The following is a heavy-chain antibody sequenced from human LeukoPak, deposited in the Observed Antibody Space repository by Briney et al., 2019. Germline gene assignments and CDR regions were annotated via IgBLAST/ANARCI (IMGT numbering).Heavy chain of an antibody. D-gene: IGHD2-8*01. Sequence: QSGGSLRLSCAASGFTVSSNYMSWVRQAPGKGLEWVANIKEDGSEKYYVDSVKGRFTISRDNAKNSVSLQMNSLRAEDTAVYYCARIYLKMASASWGQGTLVTVSS. V-gene: IGHV3-7*01. J-gene: IGHJ5*02. CDR2: IKEDGSEK. CDR1: GFTVSSNY. CDR3: ARIYLKMASAS.